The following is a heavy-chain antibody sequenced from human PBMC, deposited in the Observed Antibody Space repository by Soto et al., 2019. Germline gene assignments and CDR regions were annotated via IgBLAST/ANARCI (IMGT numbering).Heavy chain of an antibody. Sequence: EVQLVESGGGLVQPGGSLRLSCAASGFTFSSYWMHWVRQAPGKGLVWVSRINSDGSSTSYADSVKGRFTISRDNAKNTMYLPMHSLRAEDAAVYYGVRTSMVVAAAAREDYWGQGTLVTVSS. D-gene: IGHD2-15*01. CDR2: INSDGSST. CDR1: GFTFSSYW. J-gene: IGHJ4*02. V-gene: IGHV3-74*01. CDR3: VRTSMVVAAAAREDY.